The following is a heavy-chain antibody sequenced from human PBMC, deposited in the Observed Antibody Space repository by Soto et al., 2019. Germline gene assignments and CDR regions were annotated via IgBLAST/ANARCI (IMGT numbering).Heavy chain of an antibody. CDR2: ISYDGSNN. J-gene: IGHJ6*02. Sequence: QVQLVESGGGVVQHGRSLRLSCAASGFTFSSYAMHWVRQAPGKGLEWVAVISYDGSNNYYADSVTGRFTISRDNAKNTRYLQMNSLRADDTAVYYCARGDYYESSGDPGMDVWGQGTTVTFSS. CDR1: GFTFSSYA. V-gene: IGHV3-30-3*01. D-gene: IGHD3-22*01. CDR3: ARGDYYESSGDPGMDV.